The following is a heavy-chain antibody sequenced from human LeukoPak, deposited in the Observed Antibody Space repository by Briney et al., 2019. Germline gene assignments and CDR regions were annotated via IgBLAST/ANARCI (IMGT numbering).Heavy chain of an antibody. V-gene: IGHV4-4*02. D-gene: IGHD2-21*01. CDR1: GVSISSSNW. CDR3: AKIPLGYNAMDV. J-gene: IGHJ6*02. CDR2: IYHSGST. Sequence: SGTLSLTCAVSGVSISSSNWWSWVRQPPGKGLEWIGEIYHSGSTNYNPSLKSRVTISGDKSVNRISLTLSSVTGADTAVYYCAKIPLGYNAMDVWGQGTTVTVSS.